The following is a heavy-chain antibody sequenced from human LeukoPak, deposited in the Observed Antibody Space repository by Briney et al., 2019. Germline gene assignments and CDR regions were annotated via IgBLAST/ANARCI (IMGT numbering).Heavy chain of an antibody. D-gene: IGHD4-17*01. V-gene: IGHV4-38-2*01. CDR1: GYSIRSVDY. J-gene: IGHJ4*02. CDR3: ARNRSVTTTPGFDH. CDR2: IYHSGST. Sequence: SETLSLTCAVSGYSIRSVDYWGWIRQSPGKGLEWIGSIYHSGSTHYNPSLKSRVTISVDTSKNQFSLMLSSVTAADTAIYYCARNRSVTTTPGFDHWGQGTLVTVSS.